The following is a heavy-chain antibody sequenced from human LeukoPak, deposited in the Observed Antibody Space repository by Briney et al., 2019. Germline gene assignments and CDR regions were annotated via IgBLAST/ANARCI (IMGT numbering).Heavy chain of an antibody. Sequence: SETLSLTCTVSGYSISSGYYWGWIRQPPGKGLEWIGSIYHSGSTYYNPSLKSRVTISVDTSKNQFSLKLSSVTAADTAVYYCARDLRDGYNYSAFFDYWGQGTLVTVSS. J-gene: IGHJ4*02. CDR3: ARDLRDGYNYSAFFDY. V-gene: IGHV4-38-2*02. CDR2: IYHSGST. CDR1: GYSISSGYY. D-gene: IGHD5-24*01.